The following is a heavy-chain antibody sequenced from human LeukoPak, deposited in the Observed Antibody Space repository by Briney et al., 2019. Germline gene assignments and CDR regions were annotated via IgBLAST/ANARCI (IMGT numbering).Heavy chain of an antibody. D-gene: IGHD6-13*01. CDR3: AREYSSSWVRHYYYGMDV. CDR2: ISYDGSNK. Sequence: GGSLRLSCAASGFTFSSYAMHWVRQAPGKGLEWVAVISYDGSNKYYADSVKGRFTISRDNSKNTLYLQMNSLRAEDTAVYYCAREYSSSWVRHYYYGMDVWGQGTTVTVSS. CDR1: GFTFSSYA. J-gene: IGHJ6*02. V-gene: IGHV3-30*04.